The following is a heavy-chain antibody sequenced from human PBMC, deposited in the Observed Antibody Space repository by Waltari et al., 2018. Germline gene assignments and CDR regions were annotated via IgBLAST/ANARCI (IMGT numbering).Heavy chain of an antibody. Sequence: QMQLVQPGPEVKKPGTSVKVSCKASGFTFTSSAMQWVRQARGQRLEWIGWIVVGSGNANYAQKFQGRVTITADESTSTAYMELSSLRSEDTAVYYCARAGSAAAEGLYYYGMDVWGQGTTVTVSS. D-gene: IGHD6-13*01. V-gene: IGHV1-58*02. CDR1: GFTFTSSA. J-gene: IGHJ6*02. CDR3: ARAGSAAAEGLYYYGMDV. CDR2: IVVGSGNA.